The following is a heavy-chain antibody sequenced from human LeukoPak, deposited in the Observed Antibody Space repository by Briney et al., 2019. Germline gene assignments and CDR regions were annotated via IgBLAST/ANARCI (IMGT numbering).Heavy chain of an antibody. CDR1: GYTFTSYG. D-gene: IGHD3-22*01. CDR3: AREGHDSSGYYPQYYFDY. CDR2: IIPIFGTA. V-gene: IGHV1-69*06. Sequence: SVKVSCKASGYTFTSYGISWVRQAPGQGLEWMGGIIPIFGTANYAQKFQGRVTITADKSTSTAYMELSSLRSEDTAVYYCAREGHDSSGYYPQYYFDYWGQGTLVTVSS. J-gene: IGHJ4*02.